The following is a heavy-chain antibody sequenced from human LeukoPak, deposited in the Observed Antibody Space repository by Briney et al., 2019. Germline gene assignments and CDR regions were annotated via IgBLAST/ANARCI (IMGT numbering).Heavy chain of an antibody. CDR1: GFSFSNYA. V-gene: IGHV3-23*01. CDR3: MRDSGDGDYEPLDS. D-gene: IGHD4-17*01. J-gene: IGHJ4*02. CDR2: IGSDGDTT. Sequence: GGSLRLSCAASGFSFSNYAMTWVRQAPGKGLEWVSGIGSDGDTTYYAVSVRGRFTISRDNSESTLYLQMNSLRAEDTAVYYCMRDSGDGDYEPLDSWGQGTLVTVSS.